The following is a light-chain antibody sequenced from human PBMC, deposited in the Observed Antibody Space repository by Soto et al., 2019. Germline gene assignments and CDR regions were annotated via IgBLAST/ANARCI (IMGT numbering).Light chain of an antibody. CDR1: QSISSW. Sequence: DIQMTQSPSTLSASVGDRVTITCRASQSISSWLAWYQQKPGKAPKLLIYDASSLERGVPSRFSGSGSGTEFTLTISSLQPDDFATYYRQQYNSYSFRQGTKV. CDR3: QQYNSYS. V-gene: IGKV1-5*01. J-gene: IGKJ1*01. CDR2: DAS.